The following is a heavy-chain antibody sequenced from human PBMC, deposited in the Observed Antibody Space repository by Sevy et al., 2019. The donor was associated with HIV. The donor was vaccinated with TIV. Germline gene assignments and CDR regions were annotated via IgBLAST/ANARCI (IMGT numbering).Heavy chain of an antibody. CDR1: GFTLDEYA. D-gene: IGHD3-16*01. J-gene: IGHJ3*02. CDR2: ITWSSNSI. V-gene: IGHV3-9*01. Sequence: GGSLRLSCAASGFTLDEYAMFWVRQVPGKGLEWVSGITWSSNSIDYGDSVKGRFTISRDNAKNSLYLQMNSLRVEDTAFYYCVKGIMESIMGLYDPLDIWGQGTMVTVSS. CDR3: VKGIMESIMGLYDPLDI.